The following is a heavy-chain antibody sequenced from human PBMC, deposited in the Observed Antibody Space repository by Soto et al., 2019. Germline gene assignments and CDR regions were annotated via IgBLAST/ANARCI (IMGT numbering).Heavy chain of an antibody. CDR1: GFTFSSYE. D-gene: IGHD6-19*01. CDR3: ARDRPPRPQWLPRASEYFQH. CDR2: ISSSGSTI. J-gene: IGHJ1*01. V-gene: IGHV3-48*03. Sequence: EVQLVESGGGLVQPGGSLRLSCAASGFTFSSYEMNWVRQAPGKGLEWVSYISSSGSTIYYADSVKVRFTISRDNAKNSLYLQMNSLRAEDTAVYYCARDRPPRPQWLPRASEYFQHWGQGTLVTVSS.